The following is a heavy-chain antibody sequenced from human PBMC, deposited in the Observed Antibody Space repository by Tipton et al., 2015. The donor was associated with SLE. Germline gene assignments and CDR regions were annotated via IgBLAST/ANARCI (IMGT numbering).Heavy chain of an antibody. CDR3: ARGVKQLVRTEYFQH. Sequence: QVQLVQSGPEVKKPGSSVKVSCKASGGTFSSYAISWVRQAPGQGLEWMGGIIPIFGTANYAQKFQGRVTITTDESTSTAYMELGSLRSEDTAVYYCARGVKQLVRTEYFQHWGQGTLVTVSS. V-gene: IGHV1-69*01. CDR1: GGTFSSYA. D-gene: IGHD6-6*01. J-gene: IGHJ1*01. CDR2: IIPIFGTA.